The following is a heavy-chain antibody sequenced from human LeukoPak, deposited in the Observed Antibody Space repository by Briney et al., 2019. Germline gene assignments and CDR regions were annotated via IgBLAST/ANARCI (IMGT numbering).Heavy chain of an antibody. CDR1: GFTVSSNS. Sequence: GGSLRLSCAASGFTVSSNSMTWVRQAPGKGLEWVSIIYSGGSTYYADSVKGRFTISRDNSKNTLYLQMNSLRAGDTAVYYCARERGTFDIWGQGTLVTVSS. V-gene: IGHV3-53*01. CDR3: ARERGTFDI. D-gene: IGHD6-13*01. CDR2: IYSGGST. J-gene: IGHJ3*02.